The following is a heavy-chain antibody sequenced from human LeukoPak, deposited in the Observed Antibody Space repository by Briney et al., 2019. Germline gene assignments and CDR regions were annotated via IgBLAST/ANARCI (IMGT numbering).Heavy chain of an antibody. CDR3: ARAGSQSHVDAAMGFCNY. D-gene: IGHD5-18*01. J-gene: IGHJ4*02. V-gene: IGHV3-30-3*01. Sequence: GRSLRLSCAASGFTFSSYAMHWVRQAPGKGLEWVAVISYDGSNKYYADSVKGRFTISRDNSKNTPYLQMDSLSAEDTAVYYCARAGSQSHVDAAMGFCNYWGQGTLVTVSS. CDR2: ISYDGSNK. CDR1: GFTFSSYA.